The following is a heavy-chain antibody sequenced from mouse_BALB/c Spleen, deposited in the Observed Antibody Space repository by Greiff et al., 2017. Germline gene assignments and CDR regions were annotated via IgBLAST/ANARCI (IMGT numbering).Heavy chain of an antibody. CDR1: GFTFSSYA. J-gene: IGHJ3*01. V-gene: IGHV5-9-4*01. Sequence: EVKVVESGGGLVKPGGSLKLSCAASGFTFSSYAMSWVRQSPEKRLEWVAEISSGGSYTYYPDTVTGRFTISRDNAKNTLYLEMSSLRSEDTAMYYCARDEVLRSFAYWGQGTLVTVSA. D-gene: IGHD1-1*01. CDR2: ISSGGSYT. CDR3: ARDEVLRSFAY.